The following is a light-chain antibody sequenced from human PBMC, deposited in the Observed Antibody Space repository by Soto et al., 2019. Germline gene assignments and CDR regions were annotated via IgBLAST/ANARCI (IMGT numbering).Light chain of an antibody. Sequence: EMVLTQSPDTLSVSPGERATLSCRASQTVSSNFLAWYQQRPGQAPRLLIYGASSRATGIPDRFSGSGSGTDFTLTISSLQPEDFATYYCQQSSSTPQTFGGGTKV. CDR1: QTVSSNF. CDR3: QQSSSTPQT. CDR2: GAS. J-gene: IGKJ4*01. V-gene: IGKV3-20*01.